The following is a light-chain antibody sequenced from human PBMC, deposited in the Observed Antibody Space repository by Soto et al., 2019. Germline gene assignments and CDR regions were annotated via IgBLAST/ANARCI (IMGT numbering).Light chain of an antibody. V-gene: IGKV3D-20*02. J-gene: IGKJ4*01. CDR2: GAS. CDR1: QTVSSSF. CDR3: QQRSNWPLT. Sequence: EIVLTQSPGTLSLSPGERATLSCRASQTVSSSFLAWYQQKPGQAPRLLIYGASSRATGIPDRFSGSGSGTDFTLTISRLEPEDFAVYYCQQRSNWPLTFGRGTKVEIK.